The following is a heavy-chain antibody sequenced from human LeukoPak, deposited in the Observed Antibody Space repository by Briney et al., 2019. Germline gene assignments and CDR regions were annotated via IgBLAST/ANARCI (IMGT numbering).Heavy chain of an antibody. CDR2: ITGSGGST. D-gene: IGHD2-15*01. V-gene: IGHV3-23*01. CDR3: ASLYCSGGSCYFDY. CDR1: GFTFSSYA. J-gene: IGHJ4*02. Sequence: GRSLRLSCAASGFTFSSYAISWGRQAPEKGLEWVSAITGSGGSTYYADSVKGRFTISRDNSKNTLYLQMNSLRAEDTAVYYCASLYCSGGSCYFDYWGQGTLVTVSS.